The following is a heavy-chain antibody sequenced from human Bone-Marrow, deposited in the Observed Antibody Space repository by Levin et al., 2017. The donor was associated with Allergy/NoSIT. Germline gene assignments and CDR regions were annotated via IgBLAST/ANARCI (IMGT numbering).Heavy chain of an antibody. D-gene: IGHD1-14*01. CDR3: VRLSHNSSPA. CDR1: GDSVSSNSAA. Sequence: KPSETLSLTCAISGDSVSSNSAAWNWIRQSPSRGLEWLGRTYYRSRWYNDYAISVKSRITVNPDTSKNQFSLQLNSVTPEDTALYYCVRLSHNSSPAWGQGTLVTVSS. V-gene: IGHV6-1*01. J-gene: IGHJ5*02. CDR2: TYYRSRWYN.